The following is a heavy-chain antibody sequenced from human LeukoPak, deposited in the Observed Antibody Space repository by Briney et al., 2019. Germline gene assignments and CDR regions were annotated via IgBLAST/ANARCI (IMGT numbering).Heavy chain of an antibody. CDR1: GFNFSSYA. D-gene: IGHD1-26*01. CDR3: ARPQSMIVGATHFDY. CDR2: ISYDGSNK. J-gene: IGHJ4*02. Sequence: SGGSLRLSCAASGFNFSSYAMHWVRQAPGKGLEWVAVISYDGSNKYYADSVKGRFTISRDNSKNTLYLQMNSLRAEDTAVYYCARPQSMIVGATHFDYWGQGTLVTVSS. V-gene: IGHV3-30-3*01.